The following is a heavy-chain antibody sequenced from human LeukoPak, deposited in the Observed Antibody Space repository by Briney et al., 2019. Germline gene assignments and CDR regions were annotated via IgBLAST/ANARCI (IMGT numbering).Heavy chain of an antibody. J-gene: IGHJ3*02. CDR1: GGSISSYY. CDR3: ARYDYGGNDAFDI. Sequence: SSETLSLTCTVSGGSISSYYWSWIRQPPGKGLEWIGYIYYSGSTNYNPSLKSRVTISVDTSKNQFSLKLSSVTAADTAVYYCARYDYGGNDAFDIWGQGTMVTVSS. CDR2: IYYSGST. D-gene: IGHD4-23*01. V-gene: IGHV4-59*01.